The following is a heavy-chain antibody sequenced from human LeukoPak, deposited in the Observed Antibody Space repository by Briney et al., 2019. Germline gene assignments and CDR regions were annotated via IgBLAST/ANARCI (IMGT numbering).Heavy chain of an antibody. D-gene: IGHD1-26*01. V-gene: IGHV4-39*02. CDR1: GGSISSSSYY. CDR2: IYYTRST. CDR3: ARDRAGELLSSNWFDP. Sequence: SETLSLTCTVSGGSISSSSYYWGWIRQPPGKGLEWIGSIYYTRSTYYNPSLKSRVTISVDTSKNQFSLKLTSVTAADTAVYYCARDRAGELLSSNWFDPWGQGTLVTVSS. J-gene: IGHJ5*02.